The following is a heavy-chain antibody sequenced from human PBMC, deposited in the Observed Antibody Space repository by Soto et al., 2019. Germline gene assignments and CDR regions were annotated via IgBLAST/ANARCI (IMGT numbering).Heavy chain of an antibody. V-gene: IGHV3-30*04. CDR3: ARDARGEPPFPEN. CDR1: GFIFSSYT. CDR2: ISCDGRNK. D-gene: IGHD3-16*01. J-gene: IGHJ4*02. Sequence: QVQLVESGGGVVQPGRSLRLSCVASGFIFSSYTMHWVRQAPGKVLEWVALISCDGRNKYYADSVKSRFTISRDNAKNTLYLQMNSLRREDTAVFYCARDARGEPPFPENWGQGTLVTVSS.